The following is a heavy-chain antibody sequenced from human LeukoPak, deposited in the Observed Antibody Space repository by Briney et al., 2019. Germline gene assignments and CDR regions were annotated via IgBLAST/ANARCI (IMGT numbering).Heavy chain of an antibody. V-gene: IGHV1-2*02. J-gene: IGHJ4*02. D-gene: IGHD3-10*01. CDR3: ARIRISGSYYNY. Sequence: ASVKVSCKASGYSFIDYFIHWVRQAPGQGLEWIGWINPNSGATIYAQKFQGRVTVTRDTSFSTAYMELSSLTSDDTAVYYCARIRISGSYYNYWGQGTLVTVSS. CDR2: INPNSGAT. CDR1: GYSFIDYF.